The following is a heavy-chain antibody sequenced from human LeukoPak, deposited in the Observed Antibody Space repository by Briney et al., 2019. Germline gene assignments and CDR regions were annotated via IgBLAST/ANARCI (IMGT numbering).Heavy chain of an antibody. D-gene: IGHD6-13*01. V-gene: IGHV4-34*01. CDR3: ARGGPPDSSSWHYFDY. J-gene: IGHJ4*02. CDR1: GGSFSGYY. Sequence: SETLSLTCAVYGGSFSGYYWSWIRQPPGKGLEWIGEINHSGSTNYNPSLKSRVTISVDTSKNQFSLKLSSVTAADTAVYYCARGGPPDSSSWHYFDYWGQGTLVTVSS. CDR2: INHSGST.